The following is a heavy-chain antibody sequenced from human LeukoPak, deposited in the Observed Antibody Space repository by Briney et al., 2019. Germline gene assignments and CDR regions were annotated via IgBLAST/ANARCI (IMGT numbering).Heavy chain of an antibody. CDR1: GGSISSYY. V-gene: IGHV4-59*01. D-gene: IGHD6-13*01. CDR2: IYYSGST. Sequence: SETLFLTCTVSGGSISSYYWSWIRQPPGKGLEWIGYIYYSGSTNYNPSLKSRVTISVDTSKNQFSLKLSSVTAADTAVYYCARASRFAAAAETYYYYGMDVWGQGTTVTVSS. CDR3: ARASRFAAAAETYYYYGMDV. J-gene: IGHJ6*02.